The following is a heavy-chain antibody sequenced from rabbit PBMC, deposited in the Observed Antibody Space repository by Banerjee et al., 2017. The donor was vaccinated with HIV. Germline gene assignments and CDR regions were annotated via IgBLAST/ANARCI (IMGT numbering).Heavy chain of an antibody. CDR1: GFSFSTNYY. CDR3: ARASSGNPFNL. CDR2: IGVASGDI. J-gene: IGHJ4*01. Sequence: QSLEESGGDLVKPGASLTLTCIASGFSFSTNYYMCWVRQAPGKGLEWIACIGVASGDIYYASWAKGRFTISKTSSTTVTLQMTSLTAADTATYFCARASSGNPFNLWGPGTLVTVS. V-gene: IGHV1S40*01. D-gene: IGHD1-1*01.